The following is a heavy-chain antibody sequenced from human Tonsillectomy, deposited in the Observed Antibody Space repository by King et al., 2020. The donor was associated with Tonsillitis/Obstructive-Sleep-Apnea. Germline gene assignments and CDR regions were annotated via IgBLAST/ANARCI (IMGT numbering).Heavy chain of an antibody. CDR2: INHSGST. D-gene: IGHD4-11*01. CDR1: GGSFSGYY. Sequence: VQLQQWGAGLLKPSETLSLTCAVYGGSFSGYYWSWIRQPPGKGLEWIGEINHSGSTNYNPSLKSRVTISVDTSKNQFSLKLSSVTAADTAVYYCARGRGVMTTVTTYGYWGQGTLVTVSS. CDR3: ARGRGVMTTVTTYGY. J-gene: IGHJ4*02. V-gene: IGHV4-34*01.